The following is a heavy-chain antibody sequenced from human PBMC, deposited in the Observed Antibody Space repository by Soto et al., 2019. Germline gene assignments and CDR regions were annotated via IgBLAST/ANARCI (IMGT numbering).Heavy chain of an antibody. D-gene: IGHD1-26*01. CDR2: MNPNSGNT. CDR1: GYTFTSYD. V-gene: IGHV1-8*01. CDR3: ARDRVGAPSTLLS. J-gene: IGHJ5*02. Sequence: ASVKVSCKASGYTFTSYDINWVRQATGQGLEWMGWMNPNSGNTGYAQKFQGRVTMTRNTSISTAYMELSSLRVEDTAVYYCARDRVGAPSTLLSWGQGTVVTVSS.